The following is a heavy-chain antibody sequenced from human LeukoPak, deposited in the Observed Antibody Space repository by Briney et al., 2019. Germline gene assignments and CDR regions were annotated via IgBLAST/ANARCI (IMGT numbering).Heavy chain of an antibody. CDR2: IIPILGIA. CDR3: ARVSTYYYYYMDV. Sequence: ASVKVSCKASGYTFTGYYMHWVRQAPGQGLEWMGRIIPILGIANYAQKFQGRVTITADKSTSTAYMELSSLRSEDTAVYYCARVSTYYYYYMDVWGKGTTVTVSS. V-gene: IGHV1-69*10. D-gene: IGHD1-1*01. J-gene: IGHJ6*03. CDR1: GYTFTGYY.